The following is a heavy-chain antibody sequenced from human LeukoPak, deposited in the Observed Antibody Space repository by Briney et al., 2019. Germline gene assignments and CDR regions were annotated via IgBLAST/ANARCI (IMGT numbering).Heavy chain of an antibody. V-gene: IGHV4-34*01. CDR3: ARGYSGYYYYYGMDV. CDR2: INHSGST. J-gene: IGHJ6*02. D-gene: IGHD5-12*01. CDR1: GGSFSGYF. Sequence: SETLSLTCAVYGGSFSGYFWNWLRQPPGKGLEWIGEINHSGSTNYNPSLKSRVTISVDTSKNQFSLKLSSVTAADTAAYYCARGYSGYYYYYGMDVWGQGTTVTVSS.